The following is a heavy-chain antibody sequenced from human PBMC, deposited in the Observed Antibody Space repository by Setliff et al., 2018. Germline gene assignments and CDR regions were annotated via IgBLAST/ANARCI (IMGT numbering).Heavy chain of an antibody. Sequence: PGGSLRLSCAASGFTFSNYEMNWVRQAPGKGLEWVAFIRRSSGSDTYYADSVKGRFTISRDNAMNSLYLQMNSLRAEDTAIYYCARAPDTAVYYCARGFGYAAWYYLDYWGQGTLVTVSS. CDR1: GFTFSNYE. CDR2: IRRSSGSDT. V-gene: IGHV3-48*03. CDR3: ARAPDTAVYYCARGFGYAAWYYLDY. J-gene: IGHJ4*02. D-gene: IGHD3-10*01.